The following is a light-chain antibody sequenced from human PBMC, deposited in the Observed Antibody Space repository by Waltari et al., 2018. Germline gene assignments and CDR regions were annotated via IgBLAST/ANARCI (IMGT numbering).Light chain of an antibody. CDR2: DTS. CDR1: ESVSNY. V-gene: IGKV3-11*01. Sequence: EIVLTQSPVTLSLAAGERATLPCRAIESVSNYLAWYQQKPGQSPTLLIYDTSKRATGIPGRFSGSGYGTDFTLTINNLEAEDFALYYCQQGVILPLTFGGGTKLEIK. J-gene: IGKJ4*01. CDR3: QQGVILPLT.